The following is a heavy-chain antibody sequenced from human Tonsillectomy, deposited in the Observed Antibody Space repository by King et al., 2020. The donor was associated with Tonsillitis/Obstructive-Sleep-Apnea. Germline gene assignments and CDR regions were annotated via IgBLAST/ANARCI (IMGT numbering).Heavy chain of an antibody. J-gene: IGHJ3*02. CDR2: IIPIFGTA. CDR3: ARLGGIAVAGTKAFDI. Sequence: QLVQSGAEVKKPGSSVKVSCKASGGTFSSYAISWVRQAPGQGLGWMGGIIPIFGTANYAQKFQGRVTITADESTSTAYMELSSLRSEDTAVYYCARLGGIAVAGTKAFDIWGQGTMVTVSS. D-gene: IGHD6-19*01. V-gene: IGHV1-69*01. CDR1: GGTFSSYA.